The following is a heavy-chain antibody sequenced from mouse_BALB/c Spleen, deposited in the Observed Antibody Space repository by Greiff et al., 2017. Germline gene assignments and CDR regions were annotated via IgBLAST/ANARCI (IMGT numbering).Heavy chain of an antibody. Sequence: EVQRVESGGGLVKPGGSLKLSCAASGFTFSSYAMSWVRQTPEKRLEWVASISSGGSTYYPDSVKGRFTISRDNARNILYLQMSSLRSEDTAMYYCAREGAYYGNYVGYAMDYWGQGTSVTVSS. J-gene: IGHJ4*01. V-gene: IGHV5-6-5*01. CDR2: ISSGGST. D-gene: IGHD2-10*01. CDR1: GFTFSSYA. CDR3: AREGAYYGNYVGYAMDY.